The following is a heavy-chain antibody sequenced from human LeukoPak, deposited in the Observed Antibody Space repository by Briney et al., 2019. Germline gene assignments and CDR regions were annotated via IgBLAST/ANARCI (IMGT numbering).Heavy chain of an antibody. D-gene: IGHD3-22*01. CDR2: VYHRGST. J-gene: IGHJ3*02. CDR1: GGGDSITDYY. V-gene: IGHV4-59*01. CDR3: ARGGYDNSGSFGSFDAFDI. Sequence: PSETLSLTCTMSGGGDSITDYYWSWIRQPPEKGLEWLGYVYHRGSTDYSPSLKSRLIISLDTSKSQFSLRLSSVTAADTAVYYCARGGYDNSGSFGSFDAFDIWGQGTMVTVSS.